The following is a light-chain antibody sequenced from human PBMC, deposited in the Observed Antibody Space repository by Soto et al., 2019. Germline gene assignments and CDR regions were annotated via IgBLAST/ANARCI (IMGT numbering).Light chain of an antibody. CDR3: CSYAGSYTHV. CDR1: SSDVGGYNY. V-gene: IGLV2-11*01. CDR2: DVS. Sequence: QSALTQPRSVSGSPGQSVTISCTGTSSDVGGYNYVSWYQQHPGKVPKLMINDVSKRPSGVPDRFSGSKSGNTASLTISGLQAEDEADYYCCSYAGSYTHVFGSGTKLTVL. J-gene: IGLJ1*01.